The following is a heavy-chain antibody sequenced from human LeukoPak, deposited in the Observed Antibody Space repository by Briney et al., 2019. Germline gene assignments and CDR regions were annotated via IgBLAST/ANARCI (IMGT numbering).Heavy chain of an antibody. CDR1: GGSISSSSYY. CDR3: DGGDSSGYSFDPVFDY. D-gene: IGHD3-22*01. CDR2: IYYSGST. V-gene: IGHV4-39*01. J-gene: IGHJ4*02. Sequence: SETLSLTCTVSGGSISSSSYYWGWIRQPPGKGLEWIGSIYYSGSTYYNPPLKSRVTISVDTSKNQFSLKLSSVTAADTAVYYCDGGDSSGYSFDPVFDYWGQGTLATVSS.